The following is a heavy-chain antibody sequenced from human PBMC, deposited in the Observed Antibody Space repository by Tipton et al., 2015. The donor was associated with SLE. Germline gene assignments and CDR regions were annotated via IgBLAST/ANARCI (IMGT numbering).Heavy chain of an antibody. CDR2: IYASGST. D-gene: IGHD6-13*01. CDR3: ARVVYSFSDAFDI. CDR1: GGSISSGYYY. V-gene: IGHV4-61*01. Sequence: TLSLTCSVSGGSISSGYYYWTWIRQHPGKGLEWIGRIYASGSTEYNPSLKSRVTISVDPSKNQFSLRLTSLTAADTAVYYCARVVYSFSDAFDIWGQGTLVTVSS. J-gene: IGHJ3*02.